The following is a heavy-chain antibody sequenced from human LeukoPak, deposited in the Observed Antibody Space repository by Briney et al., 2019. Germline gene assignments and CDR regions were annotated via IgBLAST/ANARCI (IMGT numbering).Heavy chain of an antibody. V-gene: IGHV7-4-1*02. CDR2: INTNTGNP. CDR1: GYTFTSYA. CDR3: ARVRVLDYDYGGKGGFFPDY. J-gene: IGHJ4*02. Sequence: GASVTVSCTASGYTFTSYAMNWVRQAPGQGLEWMGWINTNTGNPTYAQGFTGRFVFSLDTSVSTAYLQISSLKAEDTAVYYCARVRVLDYDYGGKGGFFPDYWGQGTLVTVSP. D-gene: IGHD4-23*01.